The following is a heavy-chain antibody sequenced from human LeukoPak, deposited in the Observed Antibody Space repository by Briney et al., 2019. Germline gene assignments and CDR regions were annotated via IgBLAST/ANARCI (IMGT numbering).Heavy chain of an antibody. Sequence: ASVKVSCNASGYTFTGYYMHWVRQAPGQGLEWMGWINPNSGGTNYAQEFQGRVTMTRDTSISTAYMELSRLRSDDTAVYYCARAWRYNFSPLDYWGQGTLVTVSS. CDR2: INPNSGGT. CDR1: GYTFTGYY. V-gene: IGHV1-2*02. J-gene: IGHJ4*02. CDR3: ARAWRYNFSPLDY. D-gene: IGHD5-24*01.